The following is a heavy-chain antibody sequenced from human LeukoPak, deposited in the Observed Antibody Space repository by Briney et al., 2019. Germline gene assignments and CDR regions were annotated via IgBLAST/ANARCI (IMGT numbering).Heavy chain of an antibody. D-gene: IGHD3-22*01. CDR1: GGSISSSNY. CDR3: VWRRRTYYYDSSGYYSGGPGDY. J-gene: IGHJ4*02. V-gene: IGHV4-4*02. CDR2: INHSGTT. Sequence: SETLSLTCAVSGGSISSSNYWSWVRQPPGKGLDWIGEINHSGTTNYNPSLRSRVTISVDKSKNHFSLKLSSVTAADTAVYYCVWRRRTYYYDSSGYYSGGPGDYWGQGTLVTVSS.